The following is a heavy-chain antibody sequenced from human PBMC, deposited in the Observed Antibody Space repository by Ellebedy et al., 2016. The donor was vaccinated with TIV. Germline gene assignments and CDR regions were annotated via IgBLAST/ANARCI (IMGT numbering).Heavy chain of an antibody. CDR2: ISGSGGST. CDR1: GFTLSSYA. J-gene: IGHJ6*02. Sequence: GESLKISCAASGFTLSSYAMSWVRQAPGKGLEWVSAISGSGGSTYYADSVKGRFTISRDNSKNTLYLQMNSLRAEDTAVYYCARERGYGMDVWGQGTTVTVSS. CDR3: ARERGYGMDV. V-gene: IGHV3-23*01. D-gene: IGHD3-10*01.